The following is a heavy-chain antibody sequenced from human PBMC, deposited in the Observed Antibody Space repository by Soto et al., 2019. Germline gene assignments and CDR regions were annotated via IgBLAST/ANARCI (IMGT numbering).Heavy chain of an antibody. Sequence: QVQLVESGGGVVQSGRSLRLSCAAFGFNFGDYTMHWGRQTPGKGLEWVALISFDGRNTYYADAVKGRFTISRDNSRNSMYVQMTSLKREDTALYYCARGPTFCISTSCYFDWFDPWGQGTQVTVSP. V-gene: IGHV3-30*04. CDR2: ISFDGRNT. J-gene: IGHJ5*02. D-gene: IGHD2-2*01. CDR1: GFNFGDYT. CDR3: ARGPTFCISTSCYFDWFDP.